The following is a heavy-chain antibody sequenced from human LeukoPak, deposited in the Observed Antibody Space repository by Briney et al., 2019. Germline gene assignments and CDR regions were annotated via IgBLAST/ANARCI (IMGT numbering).Heavy chain of an antibody. J-gene: IGHJ1*01. D-gene: IGHD6-19*01. CDR1: GGSFSGYC. CDR3: ARGPYSSGWYPVGYFQH. Sequence: SETLSLTCAVYGGSFSGYCWSWIRQPPGKGLEWIGEINHSGSTNYNPSLKSRVTISVDTSKNQFSLKLSSVTAADTAVYYCARGPYSSGWYPVGYFQHWGQGTLVTVSS. CDR2: INHSGST. V-gene: IGHV4-34*01.